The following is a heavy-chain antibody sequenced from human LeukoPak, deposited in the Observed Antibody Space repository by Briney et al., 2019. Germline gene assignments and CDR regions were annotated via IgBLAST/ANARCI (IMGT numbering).Heavy chain of an antibody. Sequence: GGSLRLSCVASGFTFGKYWMSWVRQAPGKGLEWVANIKLDGSEKNYVDSVKGRFTISRDNTKNSLYLQMNSLRVEDTAVFYCAQKGGADIWGQGTLVTVSS. J-gene: IGHJ4*02. V-gene: IGHV3-7*03. CDR1: GFTFGKYW. D-gene: IGHD2-15*01. CDR3: AQKGGADI. CDR2: IKLDGSEK.